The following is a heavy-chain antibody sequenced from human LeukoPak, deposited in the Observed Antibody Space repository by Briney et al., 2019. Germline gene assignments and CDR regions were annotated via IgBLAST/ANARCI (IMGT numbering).Heavy chain of an antibody. D-gene: IGHD5-12*01. CDR3: AHRMGGYEF. CDR2: IYRNDEK. J-gene: IGHJ4*02. Sequence: SGPTLVKPTQTLTLTCTFSGFSLSTSGVGVGWIRQPPGKALEWLALIYRNDEKYYSPSLKNRLTITEDTSKNQVPLTMTNMDPVDTATYFCAHRMGGYEFWGQGTLVTVSS. V-gene: IGHV2-5*01. CDR1: GFSLSTSGVG.